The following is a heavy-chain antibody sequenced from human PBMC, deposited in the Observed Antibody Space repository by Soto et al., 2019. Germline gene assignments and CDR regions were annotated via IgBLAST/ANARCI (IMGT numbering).Heavy chain of an antibody. CDR3: ARRGYSSSWYYYYYYGMDV. V-gene: IGHV1-8*01. CDR1: GYTFTSYD. J-gene: IGHJ6*02. D-gene: IGHD6-13*01. Sequence: QVQLVQSGAEVKKPGASVKVSCKASGYTFTSYDINWVRQATGQGLEWMGWMNPNGGNTGYAQKFQCRVTMTRNTSLSTAYMALSSLRSEDTAVYYCARRGYSSSWYYYYYYGMDVWGQGTTVTVSS. CDR2: MNPNGGNT.